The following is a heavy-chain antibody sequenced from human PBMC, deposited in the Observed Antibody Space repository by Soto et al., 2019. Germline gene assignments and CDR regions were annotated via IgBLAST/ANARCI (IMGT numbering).Heavy chain of an antibody. V-gene: IGHV4-30-2*01. CDR2: IYHSGTT. D-gene: IGHD6-19*01. J-gene: IGHJ3*02. CDR1: GESISSGGYS. CDR3: ASSVDSSGWHDAFNI. Sequence: PSETLSLTCSDSGESISSGGYSWSWIRQPPGGGLEWLGYIYHSGTTYSNPSLQSRLTMSVDRSKNEFSLNLNSVTAADTALYYCASSVDSSGWHDAFNIWGRGTLVTVSS.